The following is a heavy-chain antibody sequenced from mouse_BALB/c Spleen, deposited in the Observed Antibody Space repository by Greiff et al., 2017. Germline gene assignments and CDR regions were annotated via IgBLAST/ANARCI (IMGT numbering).Heavy chain of an antibody. V-gene: IGHV5-6-5*01. J-gene: IGHJ4*01. CDR3: ARGFYDSYAMDY. CDR2: ISSGGST. CDR1: GFTFSSYA. D-gene: IGHD2-3*01. Sequence: EVKLVESGGGLVKPGGSLKLSCAASGFTFSSYAMSWVRQTPGKRLEWVASISSGGSTYYPDSVKGRFTISRDNARNILYLQMSSLRSEDTAMYYCARGFYDSYAMDYWGQGTSVTVSS.